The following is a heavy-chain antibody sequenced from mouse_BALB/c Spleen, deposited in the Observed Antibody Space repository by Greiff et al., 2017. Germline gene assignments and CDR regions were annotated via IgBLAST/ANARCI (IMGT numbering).Heavy chain of an antibody. J-gene: IGHJ1*01. V-gene: IGHV5-17*02. CDR2: ISSGSSTI. CDR3: ARSWTYWYFDV. Sequence: EVKVVESGGGLVQPGGSRKLSCAASGFTFSSFGMHWVRQAPEKGLEWVAYISSGSSTIYYADTVKGRFTISRDNPKNTLFLQMTSLRSEDTAMYYCARSWTYWYFDVWGAGTTVTVSS. CDR1: GFTFSSFG.